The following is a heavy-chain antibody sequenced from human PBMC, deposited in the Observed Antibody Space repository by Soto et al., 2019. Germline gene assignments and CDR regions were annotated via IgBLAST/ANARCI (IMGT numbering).Heavy chain of an antibody. J-gene: IGHJ6*02. CDR1: GYTFTSYG. D-gene: IGHD2-2*01. V-gene: IGHV1-18*01. CDR3: ARDGGADIVVLPSATGRSYYYYYGMDV. Sequence: GAAVKVSCKASGYTFTSYGISWVRQAPGQGVEGMGWISDYNGNTNYAQNPQGRVTITTDTSSSTAYMELRSLRSDDTAVYYCARDGGADIVVLPSATGRSYYYYYGMDVWGQGTTVTVSS. CDR2: ISDYNGNT.